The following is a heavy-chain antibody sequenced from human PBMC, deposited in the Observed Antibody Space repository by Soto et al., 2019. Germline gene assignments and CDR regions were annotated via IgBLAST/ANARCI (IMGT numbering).Heavy chain of an antibody. D-gene: IGHD2-15*01. CDR2: LSVGNGDT. Sequence: ASVEVSCKXSGDTRTDFSMHWVRQAPGQRPEWMGWLSVGNGDTKYSQKFQGRVTITRDTSARTAYMELSNLRSEDTAVYYCATSEGDCGGGSCYNYFYYYGMDVWGQGTTVTVSS. J-gene: IGHJ6*02. CDR3: ATSEGDCGGGSCYNYFYYYGMDV. V-gene: IGHV1-3*01. CDR1: GDTRTDFS.